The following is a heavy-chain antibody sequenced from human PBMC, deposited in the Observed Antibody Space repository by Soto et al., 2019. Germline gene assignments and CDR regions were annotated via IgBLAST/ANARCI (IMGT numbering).Heavy chain of an antibody. CDR3: ARRITMVRGGAYYCYYYGMDV. CDR1: GGSVSSGSYY. V-gene: IGHV4-61*01. D-gene: IGHD3-10*01. Sequence: SETLSLTCTVSGGSVSSGSYYWSWIRQPPGKGLEWIGYIYYSGSTNYNPSLKSRVTISVDTSKNQFSLKLSSVTAADTAVYYCARRITMVRGGAYYCYYYGMDVWGQGTTVTV. J-gene: IGHJ6*02. CDR2: IYYSGST.